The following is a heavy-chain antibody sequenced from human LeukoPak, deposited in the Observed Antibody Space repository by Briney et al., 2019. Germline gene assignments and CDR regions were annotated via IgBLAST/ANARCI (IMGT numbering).Heavy chain of an antibody. J-gene: IGHJ4*02. CDR2: INTNTGNP. Sequence: GASVKVSCRASGNTFTSHPMNWVRQAPGQGLEWMGWINTNTGNPTYAQGFTGRFVFSLDTSVSTAYLQISGLEAEDTAVYYCATFMAAAGPGPGYFDYWGQGTLVTVSS. CDR3: ATFMAAAGPGPGYFDY. D-gene: IGHD6-13*01. CDR1: GNTFTSHP. V-gene: IGHV7-4-1*02.